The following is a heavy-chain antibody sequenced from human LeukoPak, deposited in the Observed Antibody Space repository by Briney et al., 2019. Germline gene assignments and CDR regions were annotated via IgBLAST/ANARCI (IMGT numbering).Heavy chain of an antibody. V-gene: IGHV4-38-2*01. Sequence: PSETLSLTCVVSGFSISGGYYWGWIRQPPGKGLEWIGSIYRSGNTYYNPSLKSRVTISVGTSKNQFSLKLSSVTAADTAVYYCARGGSPVGATNDYWGQGTLVTVSS. CDR3: ARGGSPVGATNDY. CDR2: IYRSGNT. J-gene: IGHJ4*02. D-gene: IGHD1-26*01. CDR1: GFSISGGYY.